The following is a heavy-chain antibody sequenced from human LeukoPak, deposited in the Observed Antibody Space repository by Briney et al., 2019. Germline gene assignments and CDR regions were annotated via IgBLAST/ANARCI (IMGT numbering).Heavy chain of an antibody. D-gene: IGHD5-24*01. CDR3: ASGRDGYKFIGY. V-gene: IGHV4-38-2*01. Sequence: PSETLSLTCAVSGYSITSGYYWGWIRQPAGKGLEWIGRIYTSGSTNYNPSLKSRVTISVDTSKNQFSLKLSSVTAADTAVYYCASGRDGYKFIGYWGQGTLVTVSS. CDR1: GYSITSGYY. J-gene: IGHJ4*02. CDR2: IYTSGST.